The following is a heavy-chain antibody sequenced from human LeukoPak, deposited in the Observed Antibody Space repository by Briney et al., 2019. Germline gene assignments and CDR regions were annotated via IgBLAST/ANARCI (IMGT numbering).Heavy chain of an antibody. J-gene: IGHJ4*02. D-gene: IGHD6-13*01. CDR3: ARGAGSSWPLSRY. V-gene: IGHV3-48*03. CDR1: GFTVSSYE. Sequence: GGSLRLSCAASGFTVSSYEMNWVRQAPGKGLEWVSYISRSGSTIKYADSVKGRFTISRDNAKNSLYLQMNSLRAEDTAVYYCARGAGSSWPLSRYWGQGTLVTVSS. CDR2: ISRSGSTI.